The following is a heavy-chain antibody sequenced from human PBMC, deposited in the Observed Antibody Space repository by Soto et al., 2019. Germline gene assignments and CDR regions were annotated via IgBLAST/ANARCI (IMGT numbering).Heavy chain of an antibody. CDR1: GFSCSNAW. V-gene: IGHV3-15*07. CDR2: IKSKIDGGTT. D-gene: IGHD1-26*01. CDR3: TTELRSTRYYYYGMDV. Sequence: GGSLRLSCAASGFSCSNAWMNWVRQAPGKGLEWVGRIKSKIDGGTTDYVAPVKGRFTISRDDSKNTLYLQMNSLKTEDTAVYYCTTELRSTRYYYYGMDVWGQGTTVTVS. J-gene: IGHJ6*02.